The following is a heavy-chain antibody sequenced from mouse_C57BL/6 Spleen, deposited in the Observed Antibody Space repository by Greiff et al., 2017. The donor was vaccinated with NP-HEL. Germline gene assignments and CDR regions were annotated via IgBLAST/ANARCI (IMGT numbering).Heavy chain of an antibody. CDR3: ARGGETVLDY. Sequence: QVQLQQPGAELVKPGASVKLSCKASGYTFTSYWMHWVKQRPGQGLEWIGMIHPNSGSTNYNEKFNSKATLTVDKSSSTAYMQLSSLTSEDSAVYYCARGGETVLDYWGQGTTLTVSS. CDR2: IHPNSGST. D-gene: IGHD1-1*01. V-gene: IGHV1-64*01. J-gene: IGHJ2*01. CDR1: GYTFTSYW.